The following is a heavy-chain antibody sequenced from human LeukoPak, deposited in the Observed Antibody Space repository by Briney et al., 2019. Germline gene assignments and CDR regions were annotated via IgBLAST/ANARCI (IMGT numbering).Heavy chain of an antibody. CDR3: ARPLKSSIAARSLDY. CDR1: GYTFTSYG. V-gene: IGHV1-46*01. Sequence: ASVKVSCKASGYTFTSYGISWVRQAPGQGLEWMGIINPSGGSTSYAQKFQGRVTMTRDMSTSTVYMELSSLRSEDTAVYYCARPLKSSIAARSLDYWGQGTLVTVSS. D-gene: IGHD6-6*01. J-gene: IGHJ4*02. CDR2: INPSGGST.